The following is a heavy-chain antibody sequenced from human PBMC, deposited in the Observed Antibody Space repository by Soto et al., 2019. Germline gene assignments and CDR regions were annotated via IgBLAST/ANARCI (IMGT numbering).Heavy chain of an antibody. CDR2: ISYDGSIE. V-gene: IGHV3-30*18. J-gene: IGHJ4*02. CDR1: GFTFRSYA. CDR3: AKSPQYCSGGNCYSYFDY. Sequence: QVQLVESGGGVVQPGRSLRLSCAASGFTFRSYAMHWVRQAPGKGLEWVAVISYDGSIEYYADSVKGRLTISRDNSKNTLYLQVNSLRAEDTAVYYCAKSPQYCSGGNCYSYFDYWGQGTLVIVSS. D-gene: IGHD2-15*01.